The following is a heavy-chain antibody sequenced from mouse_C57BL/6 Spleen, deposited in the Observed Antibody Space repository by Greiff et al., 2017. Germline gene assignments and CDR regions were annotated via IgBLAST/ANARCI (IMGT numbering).Heavy chain of an antibody. Sequence: VKLMESGAELVRPGASVTLSCKASGYTFTDYEMNRVKQTPVHGLEWIGAIDPETGGTAYNQKFKGKAILTADKSSSTAYMELLSLTSEDSAVYNGTVWAWFAYWGTGTLVTVSA. CDR3: TVWAWFAY. V-gene: IGHV1-15*01. CDR1: GYTFTDYE. CDR2: IDPETGGT. J-gene: IGHJ3*01. D-gene: IGHD2-10*02.